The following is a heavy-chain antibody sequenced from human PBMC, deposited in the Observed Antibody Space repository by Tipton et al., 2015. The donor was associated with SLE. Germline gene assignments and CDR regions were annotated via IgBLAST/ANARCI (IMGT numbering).Heavy chain of an antibody. V-gene: IGHV4-59*12. J-gene: IGHJ2*01. CDR3: ARGEWYFDL. CDR2: IYYSGST. CDR1: GGSISSYY. D-gene: IGHD3-16*01. Sequence: TLSLTCTVSGGSISSYYWRWIRQPPGKGLEWIGYIYYSGSTNYNPSLKSRVTISVDTSKNQFSLKLSSVTAADTAVYYCARGEWYFDLWGRGTLVTVSS.